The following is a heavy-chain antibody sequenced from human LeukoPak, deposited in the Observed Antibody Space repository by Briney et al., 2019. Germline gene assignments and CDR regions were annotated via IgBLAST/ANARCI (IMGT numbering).Heavy chain of an antibody. V-gene: IGHV6-1*01. CDR3: ARDREECRTTSQGCFDI. D-gene: IGHD2-2*01. Sequence: SQTLSLTCAISGDTVSSNSVAWNWIRQSPSRGLEWLGRTYYRSKWYYDYAVSVKSRITINPDTSQNQFSLQLNSVTPEDTAVYYCARDREECRTTSQGCFDIWGQGTRVTVSS. J-gene: IGHJ3*02. CDR1: GDTVSSNSVA. CDR2: TYYRSKWYY.